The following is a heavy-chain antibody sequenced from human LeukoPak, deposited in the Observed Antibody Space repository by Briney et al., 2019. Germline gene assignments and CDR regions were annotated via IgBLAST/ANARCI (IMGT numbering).Heavy chain of an antibody. V-gene: IGHV4-59*07. CDR1: GGSISSHY. D-gene: IGHD6-13*01. J-gene: IGHJ5*02. CDR3: ARFVWASAAWNWFDP. CDR2: IYYSGST. Sequence: SDTLSLTCTVSGGSISSHYWSWLRQPPGKGLEWIGYIYYSGSTNYNPSLKSRVTISVDTSKNQFSLKLSSVTAADTAVYYCARFVWASAAWNWFDPWGQGTLVTVSS.